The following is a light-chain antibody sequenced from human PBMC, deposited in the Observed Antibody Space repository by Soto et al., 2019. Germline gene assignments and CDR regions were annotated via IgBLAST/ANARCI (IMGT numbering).Light chain of an antibody. Sequence: QSALTKPPSAYGYPGQSVTISCTGTSSDVGGYNYVSWYQQHPGKAPKLMIYEVSKRPSGVPDRFSGSKSGNTASLTVSGLQAEDEADYYCSSYAGSNTSYVFGTGTKLTVL. J-gene: IGLJ1*01. CDR1: SSDVGGYNY. CDR2: EVS. V-gene: IGLV2-8*01. CDR3: SSYAGSNTSYV.